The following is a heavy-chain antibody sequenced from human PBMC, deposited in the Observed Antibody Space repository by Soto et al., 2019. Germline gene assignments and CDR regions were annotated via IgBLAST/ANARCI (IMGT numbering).Heavy chain of an antibody. J-gene: IGHJ5*02. D-gene: IGHD2-15*01. CDR1: GFTFSSYA. V-gene: IGHV3-30-3*01. CDR2: ISYDGSNK. CDR3: ARDRRRYCSGGSCYESWFDP. Sequence: PGGSLRLSCAASGFTFSSYAMHWVRQAPGKGLEWVAVISYDGSNKYYADSVKGRFTISRDNSKNTLYLQMNSLRAEDTAVYYCARDRRRYCSGGSCYESWFDPWGQGTLVTVSS.